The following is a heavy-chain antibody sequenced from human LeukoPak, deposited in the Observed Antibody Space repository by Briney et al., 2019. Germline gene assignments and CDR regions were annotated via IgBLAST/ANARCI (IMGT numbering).Heavy chain of an antibody. Sequence: SVKVSCKASGYTFTSYAMNWVRQAPGQGLEWMGGIIPIFGTANYAQKFQGRVTITADESTSTAYMELSSLRSEDTAVYYCARGFRAYCSGGSCYGVYYWGQGTLVTVSS. V-gene: IGHV1-69*13. CDR1: GYTFTSYA. J-gene: IGHJ4*02. CDR3: ARGFRAYCSGGSCYGVYY. D-gene: IGHD2-15*01. CDR2: IIPIFGTA.